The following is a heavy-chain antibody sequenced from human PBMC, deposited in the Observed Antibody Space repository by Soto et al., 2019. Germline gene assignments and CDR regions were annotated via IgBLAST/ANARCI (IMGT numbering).Heavy chain of an antibody. CDR2: ISSDGSSI. Sequence: GSLRLSCVVSGFTFYTYWIHWFRQSAGKGLVWVTGISSDGSSITYADSVKGRFTISRDNAKNTLYLQMKSLRAEDTAIYYCARTYYYDTSGYHATFDSWGQGTLVTVSS. CDR1: GFTFYTYW. J-gene: IGHJ4*02. V-gene: IGHV3-74*03. CDR3: ARTYYYDTSGYHATFDS. D-gene: IGHD3-22*01.